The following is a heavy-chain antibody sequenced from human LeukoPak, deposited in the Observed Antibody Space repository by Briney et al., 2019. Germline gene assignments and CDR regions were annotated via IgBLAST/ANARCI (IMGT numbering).Heavy chain of an antibody. J-gene: IGHJ4*02. CDR3: AREGTTRPLDY. CDR2: IYTSGTT. D-gene: IGHD6-6*01. CDR1: GGSITIS. V-gene: IGHV4-4*07. Sequence: SSETLSLTCAVYGGSITISWSWIRQPAGKGLEWIGRIYTSGTTNYNPSLKSRVTMSVDTSKNQFSLNLTSVTVADTAVYYCAREGTTRPLDYWGQGTLVTVSS.